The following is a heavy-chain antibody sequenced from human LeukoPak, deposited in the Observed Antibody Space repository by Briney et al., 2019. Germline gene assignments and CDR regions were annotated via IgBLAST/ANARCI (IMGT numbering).Heavy chain of an antibody. D-gene: IGHD2-8*01. V-gene: IGHV1-2*02. CDR2: INPNSGGT. CDR3: AREPYCTNGVCSPTFDY. J-gene: IGHJ4*02. CDR1: GYTFTGYY. Sequence: ASVKVSCKASGYTFTGYYMHRVRQAPGQGLEWMGWINPNSGGTNYAQKFQGRVTMTRDMSTSTVYMELSSLRSEDTAVYYCAREPYCTNGVCSPTFDYWGQGTLVTVSS.